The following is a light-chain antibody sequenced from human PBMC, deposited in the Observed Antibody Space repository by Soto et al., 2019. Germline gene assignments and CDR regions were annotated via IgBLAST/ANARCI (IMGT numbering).Light chain of an antibody. J-gene: IGLJ3*02. CDR3: ETWDSNTRV. CDR1: SGQSTYI. Sequence: QPVLTQSSSASASLGSSVRLTLTLSSGQSTYIIAWHQQQPGKAPRYLMKVEGGGSYDKGTGVPDRFSGSRSGADRYLTISNVQSEDEADYYCETWDSNTRVFGGGTKVTVL. CDR2: VEGGGSY. V-gene: IGLV4-60*03.